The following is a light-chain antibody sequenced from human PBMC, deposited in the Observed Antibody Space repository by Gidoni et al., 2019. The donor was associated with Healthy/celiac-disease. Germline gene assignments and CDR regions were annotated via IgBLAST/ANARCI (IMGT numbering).Light chain of an antibody. CDR2: YDS. Sequence: SYVLTQPPSVSVAPGKTARITCGGNNIGSKSVHWYQQKPGQAPVLVIYYDSYRPSGIPERFSGSNSGNTATLTIIRVEAGDEDDYYCQVWDSSSDHPEVFGTGTKITVL. V-gene: IGLV3-21*04. CDR1: NIGSKS. J-gene: IGLJ1*01. CDR3: QVWDSSSDHPEV.